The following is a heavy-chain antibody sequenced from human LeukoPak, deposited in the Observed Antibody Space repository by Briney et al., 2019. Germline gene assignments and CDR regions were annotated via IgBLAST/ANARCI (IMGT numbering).Heavy chain of an antibody. Sequence: GRSLRLSCTASGFTFGDYAMSWFRQAPGKGLEWVGFIRSKAYGGTTEYAASVKGRFTISRDDSKSIAYLQMNSLKTEDIAVYYCTRDQGTPGYYGMDVWGQGTTVTVSS. CDR1: GFTFGDYA. D-gene: IGHD1-1*01. CDR2: IRSKAYGGTT. CDR3: TRDQGTPGYYGMDV. V-gene: IGHV3-49*03. J-gene: IGHJ6*02.